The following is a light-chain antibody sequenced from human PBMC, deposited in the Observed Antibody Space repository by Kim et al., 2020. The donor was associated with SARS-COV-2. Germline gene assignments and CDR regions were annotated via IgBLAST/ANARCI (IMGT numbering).Light chain of an antibody. CDR1: SNNVGNQG. V-gene: IGLV10-54*01. J-gene: IGLJ3*02. CDR2: RNN. Sequence: QAGLTQPPSVSKGLRQTATLTCTGNSNNVGNQGAAWLQQHQGHPPKLLSYRNNNRPSGISERLSASRSGNTASLTITGLQPEDEADYYCSVWDSSLSAWVFGGGTQRTVL. CDR3: SVWDSSLSAWV.